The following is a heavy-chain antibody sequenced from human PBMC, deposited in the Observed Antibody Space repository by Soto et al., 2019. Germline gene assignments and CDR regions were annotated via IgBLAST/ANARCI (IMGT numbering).Heavy chain of an antibody. CDR3: TRHGSTTYYDFWSGYQTPSFDY. CDR2: NRSKANSYAT. V-gene: IGHV3-73*02. J-gene: IGHJ4*02. D-gene: IGHD3-3*01. Sequence: EVQLVESGGGLVQPGGSLKLSCAASGFTFSGSAMHWVRQASGKGLEWVGRNRSKANSYATAYAASVKGRFTISRDDSKNTAYLQMNSLKTEDTAVYYCTRHGSTTYYDFWSGYQTPSFDYWGQGTLVTVSS. CDR1: GFTFSGSA.